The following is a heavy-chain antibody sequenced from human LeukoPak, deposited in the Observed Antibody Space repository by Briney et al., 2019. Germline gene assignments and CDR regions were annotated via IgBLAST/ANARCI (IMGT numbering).Heavy chain of an antibody. CDR1: GYAFTDYY. CDR2: INPNSGGT. CDR3: ARARWQLVPYFDP. V-gene: IGHV1-2*02. Sequence: ASLKVSCKASGYAFTDYYMHWVRQAPGQGLEWMGWINPNSGGTNFAQKFQGRVAMTRDTSISTAYLELGSLRSDDTAVYFCARARWQLVPYFDPWGQGTLVTVSS. D-gene: IGHD6-6*01. J-gene: IGHJ4*02.